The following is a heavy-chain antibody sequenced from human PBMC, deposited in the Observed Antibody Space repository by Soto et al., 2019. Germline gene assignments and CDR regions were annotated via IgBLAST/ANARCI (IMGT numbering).Heavy chain of an antibody. CDR3: ARRVCSGGSCYSNGFDP. CDR1: GGSISSSSYY. D-gene: IGHD2-15*01. J-gene: IGHJ5*02. Sequence: QLQLQESGPGLVKPSETLSLTCTVSGGSISSSSYYWGWIRQPPGKGLEWIGSIYYSGSTYYNPSLKSRVTISVDTSKNQFSLKLSSVTAADTAVYYCARRVCSGGSCYSNGFDPWGQGTLVTVSS. CDR2: IYYSGST. V-gene: IGHV4-39*01.